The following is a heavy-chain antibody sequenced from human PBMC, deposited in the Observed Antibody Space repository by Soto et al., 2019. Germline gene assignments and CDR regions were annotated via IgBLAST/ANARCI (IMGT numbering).Heavy chain of an antibody. CDR2: FDPEDGEI. D-gene: IGHD3-10*01. Sequence: QVHLVQSGAEVKKPGASVKVSCKVSGYSLNELSIHWVRQAPGKGREWMGGFDPEDGEIVYAQKFQGRVTMTEDTSTDTANMDLSSLRSEDTAVYYCATGGPAGDFDNWGQGPLVTVSS. J-gene: IGHJ4*02. CDR3: ATGGPAGDFDN. CDR1: GYSLNELS. V-gene: IGHV1-24*01.